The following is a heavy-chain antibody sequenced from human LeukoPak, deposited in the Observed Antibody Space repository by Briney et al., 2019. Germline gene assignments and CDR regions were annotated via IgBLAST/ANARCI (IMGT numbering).Heavy chain of an antibody. V-gene: IGHV1-69*05. Sequence: GASVKVSCKASGGTFSSYAIRWVRQAPGQGLEWMGRIIPIFGTANYAQKFQGRVTITTDESTSTAYMELSSLRSEGTAVYYCARGGYCSGGSCYFHFDYWGQGTLVTVSS. CDR3: ARGGYCSGGSCYFHFDY. CDR2: IIPIFGTA. D-gene: IGHD2-15*01. CDR1: GGTFSSYA. J-gene: IGHJ4*02.